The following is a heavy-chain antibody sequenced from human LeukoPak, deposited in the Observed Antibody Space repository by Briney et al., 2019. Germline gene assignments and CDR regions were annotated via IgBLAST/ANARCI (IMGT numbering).Heavy chain of an antibody. CDR3: ARDSQYYYDSSGYPIPDY. Sequence: GGSLRLSCAASGFAFSSYYMNWVRQAPGKGLEWVSSISSGSRYMDYSDSGKGRFTNSRDNAKNSLYLQMNSLRAEDTAVYYCARDSQYYYDSSGYPIPDYWGQGTLVTVSS. V-gene: IGHV3-21*01. J-gene: IGHJ4*02. CDR2: ISSGSRYM. D-gene: IGHD3-22*01. CDR1: GFAFSSYY.